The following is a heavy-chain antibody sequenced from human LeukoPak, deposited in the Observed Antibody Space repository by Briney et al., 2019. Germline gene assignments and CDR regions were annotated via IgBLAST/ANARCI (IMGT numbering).Heavy chain of an antibody. CDR3: ARGGVGCFDY. D-gene: IGHD6-19*01. J-gene: IGHJ4*02. CDR2: INSDGSSS. V-gene: IGHV3-74*01. Sequence: GGSLRLSCAASGFTFSDYWIHWVRQAPGKGLVWVSHINSDGSSSTYAASVKSLFTFSRNNAKNTEHLKMNSRRADTTAVYFWARGGVGCFDYWGQGALVSVSS. CDR1: GFTFSDYW.